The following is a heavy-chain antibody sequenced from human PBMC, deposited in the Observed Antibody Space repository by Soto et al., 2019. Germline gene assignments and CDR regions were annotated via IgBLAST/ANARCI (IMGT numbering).Heavy chain of an antibody. D-gene: IGHD5-12*01. CDR3: AKWDGYGDS. CDR2: LSVGGDRT. V-gene: IGHV3-23*01. Sequence: PGGSLGLSCAAFGFTFITNSMAWVRQTPGKGLEWVSGLSVGGDRTFYLESMKGRFTISSDTSKNVVYLQMNSLRADDTAVYFCAKWDGYGDSWGQGTLVTVSS. J-gene: IGHJ5*01. CDR1: GFTFITNS.